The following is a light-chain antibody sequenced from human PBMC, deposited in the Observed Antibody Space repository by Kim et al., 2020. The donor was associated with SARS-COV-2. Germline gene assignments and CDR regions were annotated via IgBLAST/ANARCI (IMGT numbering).Light chain of an antibody. CDR3: QAWDSSTGV. J-gene: IGLJ7*01. CDR2: QDS. V-gene: IGLV3-1*01. Sequence: SYELTQPPSVSVSPGQTASITCSGDKLGDKYACWYQQKPGQSPVLVIYQDSKRPSGIPERFSGSNSGNTATLTISGTQAMDEADYYCQAWDSSTGVFGGDTQLTVL. CDR1: KLGDKY.